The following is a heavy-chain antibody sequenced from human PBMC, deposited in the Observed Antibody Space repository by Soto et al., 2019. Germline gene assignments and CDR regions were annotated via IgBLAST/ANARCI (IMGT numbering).Heavy chain of an antibody. D-gene: IGHD3-9*01. V-gene: IGHV1-58*01. CDR1: GFTFSSSA. J-gene: IGHJ4*02. CDR2: IDVGSGNA. Sequence: ASVKVSCNTSGFTFSSSAVHWVRQARGHRLQWIGWIDVGSGNANYAQMLQERIGISRDMSTSTAYMELSSLRAEDTALYFCDRASPRGRYFDWLIFPLGHWGQGTLVTVSS. CDR3: DRASPRGRYFDWLIFPLGH.